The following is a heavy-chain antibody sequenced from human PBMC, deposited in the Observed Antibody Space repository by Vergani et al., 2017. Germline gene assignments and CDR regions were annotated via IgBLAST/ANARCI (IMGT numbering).Heavy chain of an antibody. Sequence: VQLVQSGAEVKKPGESLKISCKGSGYSFTSYWIGWVRQMPGKGLEWIGYIYYSGSTNYNPSLKSRVTISVDTSKNQFSLKLSSVTAADTAVYYCARVFGSQARITIFGVDHYGMDVWGQGTTVTVSS. J-gene: IGHJ6*02. CDR3: ARVFGSQARITIFGVDHYGMDV. V-gene: IGHV4-59*08. CDR2: IYYSGST. CDR1: GYSFTSYW. D-gene: IGHD3-3*01.